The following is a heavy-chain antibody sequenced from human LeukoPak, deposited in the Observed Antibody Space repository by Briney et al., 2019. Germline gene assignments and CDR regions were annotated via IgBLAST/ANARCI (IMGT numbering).Heavy chain of an antibody. V-gene: IGHV3-9*01. CDR2: ISWNSGSI. D-gene: IGHD3-10*01. CDR1: GFTFDDYA. CDR3: AKDISYYGSGSPDY. Sequence: PGRSLRLSCAASGFTFDDYAMHWVRQAPGKGLELVSGISWNSGSIGYADSVKGRFTISRDNAKNFLYLQMNSLRAEDTALYYCAKDISYYGSGSPDYWGQGTLVTVSS. J-gene: IGHJ4*02.